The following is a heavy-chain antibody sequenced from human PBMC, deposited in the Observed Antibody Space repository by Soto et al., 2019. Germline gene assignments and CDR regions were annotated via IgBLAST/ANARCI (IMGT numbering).Heavy chain of an antibody. CDR1: GGSIRRYY. CDR2: IYYSGST. D-gene: IGHD1-26*01. V-gene: IGHV4-59*01. CDR3: ARVLGGAFDF. J-gene: IGHJ3*01. Sequence: QVQLQESGPGLVKPSETLSLTCTVSGGSIRRYYWSWIRQPPGKGLEWIGYIYYSGSTNYNPSLKSRVTISVDTSKNQFSLKLSSVTAADTAVYYCARVLGGAFDFWGQGTMVTVSS.